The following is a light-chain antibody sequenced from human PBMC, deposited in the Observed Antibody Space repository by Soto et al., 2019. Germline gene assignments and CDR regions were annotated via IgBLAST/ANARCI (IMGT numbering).Light chain of an antibody. CDR3: SSYAGSNLWV. J-gene: IGLJ3*02. CDR1: SSDVGNYKY. CDR2: EVS. Sequence: QSALTQSPSASGSPGQSVTISCTGTSSDVGNYKYVSWYQQHPGKAPKLMIYEVSKRPSGVPDRCSGSKSGNTASLTVSGLQVEDEADYYCSSYAGSNLWVFGGGTKVTVL. V-gene: IGLV2-8*01.